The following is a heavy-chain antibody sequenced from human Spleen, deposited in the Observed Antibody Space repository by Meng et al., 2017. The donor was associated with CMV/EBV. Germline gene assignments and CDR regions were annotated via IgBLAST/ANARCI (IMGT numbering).Heavy chain of an antibody. CDR3: ARCSGSYCSH. J-gene: IGHJ4*02. CDR1: GYTCNRHY. D-gene: IGHD6-25*01. CDR2: DNTSGGTT. Sequence: YCVAFGYTCNRHYIHWGRQATGQGLEWMGSDNTSGGTTTYAPKFRDRVTMISDPSTTTVYMESRSLRSEDAAVYFCARCSGSYCSHWGQGTLVTVSS. V-gene: IGHV1-46*02.